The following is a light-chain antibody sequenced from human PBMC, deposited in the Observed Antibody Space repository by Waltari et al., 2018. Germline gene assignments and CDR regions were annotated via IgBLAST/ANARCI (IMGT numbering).Light chain of an antibody. CDR3: QSADSSGGVV. Sequence: SYELTQPPSVSVSPGQTARITCSGDALPKQYAYWYQQKPGQAPVLVIYKDSERPSGIPGRFSGSSSGTTVTLTSSGVQSEDEADYYCQSADSSGGVVFGGGTKLTVL. CDR2: KDS. J-gene: IGLJ2*01. CDR1: ALPKQY. V-gene: IGLV3-25*03.